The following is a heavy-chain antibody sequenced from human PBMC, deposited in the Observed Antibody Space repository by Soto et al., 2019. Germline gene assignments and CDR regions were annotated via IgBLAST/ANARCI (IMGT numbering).Heavy chain of an antibody. D-gene: IGHD6-13*01. CDR3: ARVGSTWYLGMDV. V-gene: IGHV4-59*01. CDR1: GGSISSYY. J-gene: IGHJ6*02. CDR2: IYDTGST. Sequence: QVQLQESGPGLVKPSETLSVTCTVSGGSISSYYWSWIRQPLGKGLEWIGYIYDTGSTNYNPSLKSRLTISVDTSKNQFSLKLSSVTAADTAVYYCARVGSTWYLGMDVWGQGTTVTVS.